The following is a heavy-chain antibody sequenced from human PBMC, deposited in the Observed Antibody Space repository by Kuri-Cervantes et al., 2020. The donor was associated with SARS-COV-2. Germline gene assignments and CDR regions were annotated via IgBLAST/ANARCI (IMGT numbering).Heavy chain of an antibody. CDR1: GFTFSSYD. J-gene: IGHJ5*02. CDR3: ARGVWGDCSGGSCYWFDP. Sequence: GESLKISCAASGFTFSSYDMHWVRQATGKGLEWVSAIGTAGDTYYPGSVKGRFTISRDNAKNSLYLQMNSLRAEDTAVYYCARGVWGDCSGGSCYWFDPWGQGTLVTVSS. CDR2: IGTAGDT. V-gene: IGHV3-13*01. D-gene: IGHD2-15*01.